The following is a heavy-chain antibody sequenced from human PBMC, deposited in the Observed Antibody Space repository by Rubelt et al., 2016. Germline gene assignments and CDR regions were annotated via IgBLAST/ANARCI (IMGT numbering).Heavy chain of an antibody. V-gene: IGHV1-69*01. Sequence: QVQLVQSGAEVKKPGSSVKVSCKASGGTFRSYAISWVRQAPGQGLEWMGGIIPIFGTATYAQKFQGRVTIIAAESTSTSYMEPSSLRSEDTAVYYWARNLIMITFGGVIVPPDYWGQGTLVTVSS. D-gene: IGHD3-16*02. CDR2: IIPIFGTA. CDR1: GGTFRSYA. CDR3: ARNLIMITFGGVIVPPDY. J-gene: IGHJ4*02.